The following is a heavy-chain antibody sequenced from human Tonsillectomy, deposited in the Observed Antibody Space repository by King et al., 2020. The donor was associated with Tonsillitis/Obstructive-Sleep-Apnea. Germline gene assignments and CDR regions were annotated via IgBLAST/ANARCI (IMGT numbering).Heavy chain of an antibody. CDR2: ISYSEST. V-gene: IGHV4-59*12. CDR1: GGSISNYY. Sequence: LQLQESGPGLVKPSETLSLTCTVSGGSISNYYWSWLRQPPGKGLEWIGYISYSESTNYNPSLKSRVTISVDTSKNQLSLKLSSVTAADTAVYYCARDRYSYGQYYGMDVWGQGTTVTVSS. D-gene: IGHD5-18*01. CDR3: ARDRYSYGQYYGMDV. J-gene: IGHJ6*02.